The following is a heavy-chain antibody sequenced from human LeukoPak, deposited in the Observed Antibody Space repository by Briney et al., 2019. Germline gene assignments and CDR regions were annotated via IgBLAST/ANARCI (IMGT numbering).Heavy chain of an antibody. J-gene: IGHJ1*01. CDR1: GGSISSSSYY. V-gene: IGHV4-39*07. Sequence: SETLSLTCTVSGGSISSSSYYWGWIRQPPGKGLEWIGSIYYSGSTYYNPSLKSRVTMSVDTSKNQFSLKLSSVTAADTAVYYCARGDYGDYGDVEGAEYFQHWGQGTLVTVSS. CDR3: ARGDYGDYGDVEGAEYFQH. CDR2: IYYSGST. D-gene: IGHD4-17*01.